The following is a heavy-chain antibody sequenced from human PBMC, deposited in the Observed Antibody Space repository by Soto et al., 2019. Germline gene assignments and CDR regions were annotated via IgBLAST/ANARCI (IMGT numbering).Heavy chain of an antibody. D-gene: IGHD3-16*02. J-gene: IGHJ4*02. CDR2: INHSGST. CDR1: GGSFSGYY. V-gene: IGHV4-34*01. Sequence: QVQLQQWGAGLLKPSETLSLTCAVYGGSFSGYYWSWIRQPPGKGLEWIGEINHSGSTNYNPPIKSRVTITVDSSKNQFSLKLRSVTAAETAVYYCARSYDYVWGSYRWGGIDYWGQGTLVTVSS. CDR3: ARSYDYVWGSYRWGGIDY.